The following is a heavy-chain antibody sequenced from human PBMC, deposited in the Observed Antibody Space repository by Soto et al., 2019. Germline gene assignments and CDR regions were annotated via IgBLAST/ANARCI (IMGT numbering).Heavy chain of an antibody. D-gene: IGHD3-3*01. CDR3: AKYDFWSGDPAYYGMDV. V-gene: IGHV1-69*01. Sequence: QVQLVQSGAGVKKPGSSVKVSCKASGGTFSSYAISWVRQAPGQGLEWMGGIIPIFGTANYAQKFQGRVTITADESTSTAYMELSSLRSEDTAVYYCAKYDFWSGDPAYYGMDVWGQGTTVTVSS. CDR1: GGTFSSYA. J-gene: IGHJ6*02. CDR2: IIPIFGTA.